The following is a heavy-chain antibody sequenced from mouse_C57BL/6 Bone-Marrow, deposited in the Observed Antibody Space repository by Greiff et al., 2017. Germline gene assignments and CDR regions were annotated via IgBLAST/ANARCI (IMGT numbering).Heavy chain of an antibody. J-gene: IGHJ2*01. CDR2: IYPGNGDT. D-gene: IGHD2-4*01. Sequence: VQLQQSGAELARPGASVKLSCKASGYTFTSYWMHWVKQRPGQGLEWIGAIYPGNGDTRYTQKFKGKATLTADTSSSAAYMQLGSLASEDSAVYYCTRSDYDYYFDYWGQGTTLTVTA. CDR3: TRSDYDYYFDY. CDR1: GYTFTSYW. V-gene: IGHV1-87*01.